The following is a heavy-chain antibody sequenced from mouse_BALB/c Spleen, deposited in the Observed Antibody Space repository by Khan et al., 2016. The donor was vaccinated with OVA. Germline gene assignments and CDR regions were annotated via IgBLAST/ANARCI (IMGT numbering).Heavy chain of an antibody. CDR2: IDPANGDI. Sequence: EVQLQQSGAELVKPGASVKLSCTASGFNIKDTYMHWVKQRPEQGPEWIGRIDPANGDIKYDPKFQDKATIAADTSSNTAYLQLSSLTSEDTAVYYCATLYGNPLAYWGQGTLVSVSA. J-gene: IGHJ3*01. D-gene: IGHD2-1*01. CDR1: GFNIKDTY. V-gene: IGHV14-3*02. CDR3: ATLYGNPLAY.